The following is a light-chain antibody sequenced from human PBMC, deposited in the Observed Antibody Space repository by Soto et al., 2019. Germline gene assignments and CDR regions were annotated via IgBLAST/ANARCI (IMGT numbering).Light chain of an antibody. CDR2: EVS. V-gene: IGLV2-8*01. CDR3: SSYAGRNNLV. J-gene: IGLJ2*01. Sequence: QSALTQPPSASGSPGQSVTISCTGTISDVGGYNYVSWYQQHPGKAPKLMIYEVSKRPSGVPDRFSGSKSGNKASLTVSGLQAEDEDDYYCSSYAGRNNLVFGGGTKRTVL. CDR1: ISDVGGYNY.